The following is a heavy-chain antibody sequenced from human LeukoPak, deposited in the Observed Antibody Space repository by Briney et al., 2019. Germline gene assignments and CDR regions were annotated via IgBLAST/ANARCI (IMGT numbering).Heavy chain of an antibody. Sequence: PGGSLRLSCAASGFTFGSYALSWVRQAPGKGLEWVSYISSSGSTIYYADSVKGRFTISRDNAKNSLYLQMNSLRAEDTAVYYCARVSFDDFWLSHRDDAFDIWGQGTMVTVSS. J-gene: IGHJ3*02. CDR3: ARVSFDDFWLSHRDDAFDI. V-gene: IGHV3-48*04. CDR1: GFTFGSYA. CDR2: ISSSGSTI. D-gene: IGHD3-3*01.